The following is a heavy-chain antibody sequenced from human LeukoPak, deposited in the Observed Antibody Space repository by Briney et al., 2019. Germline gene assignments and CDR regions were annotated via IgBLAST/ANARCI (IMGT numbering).Heavy chain of an antibody. J-gene: IGHJ4*02. V-gene: IGHV4-59*01. Sequence: PSETLSLTCTVSGGSISSYYWSWIRQPPGKGLEWIGYIYYSGSTNYNPSLKSRVTISVDTSKNQFSLKLSSVTAADTAVYYCARVVGWLVRPLLYFDYWGQGTLVTVSS. D-gene: IGHD6-19*01. CDR2: IYYSGST. CDR1: GGSISSYY. CDR3: ARVVGWLVRPLLYFDY.